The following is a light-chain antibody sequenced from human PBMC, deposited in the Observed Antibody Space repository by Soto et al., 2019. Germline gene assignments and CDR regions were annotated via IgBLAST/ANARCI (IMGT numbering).Light chain of an antibody. CDR1: QSVSSY. V-gene: IGKV3-11*01. J-gene: IGKJ3*01. Sequence: EIVLTQSPATLSLSPGERATLSCRASQSVSSYLAWYQQQPGQAPRLLIYDASNRATGIPARFSGSGSGTDFTLTISSLEPDDFAVYYCQQRSNWLFTFGPGTKVDIK. CDR3: QQRSNWLFT. CDR2: DAS.